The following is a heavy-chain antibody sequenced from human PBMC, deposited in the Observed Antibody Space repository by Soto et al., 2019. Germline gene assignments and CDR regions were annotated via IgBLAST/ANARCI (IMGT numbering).Heavy chain of an antibody. CDR1: GFTFSSYA. D-gene: IGHD3-22*01. Sequence: QVQLVESGGGVVQPGRSLRLSCAASGFTFSSYAMHWVRQAPGKGLEWVAVISYDGSNKYYADSVKGRFTISRDNSKNTLYLQMNSLRAEDTAVYYCAGSSGYPYWYFDLWGRGTLVTVSS. J-gene: IGHJ2*01. CDR3: AGSSGYPYWYFDL. V-gene: IGHV3-30-3*01. CDR2: ISYDGSNK.